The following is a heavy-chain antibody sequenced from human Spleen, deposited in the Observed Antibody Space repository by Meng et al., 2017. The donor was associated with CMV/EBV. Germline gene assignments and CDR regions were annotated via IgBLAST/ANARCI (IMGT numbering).Heavy chain of an antibody. J-gene: IGHJ4*02. CDR2: IIPIFGTA. CDR1: GYTFTSYG. D-gene: IGHD6-19*01. V-gene: IGHV1-69*13. Sequence: QVPLVQSGAEVKKPGASVKVSCKASGYTFTSYGISWVRQAPGQGLEWMGGIIPIFGTANYAQKFQGRVTITADESTSTAYMELSSLRSEDTAVYYCARDRTVAGTEYYFDYWGQGTLVTVSS. CDR3: ARDRTVAGTEYYFDY.